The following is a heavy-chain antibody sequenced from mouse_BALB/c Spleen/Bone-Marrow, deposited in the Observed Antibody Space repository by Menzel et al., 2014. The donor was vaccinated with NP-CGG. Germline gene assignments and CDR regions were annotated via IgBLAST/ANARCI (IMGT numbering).Heavy chain of an antibody. J-gene: IGHJ1*01. CDR2: INPSNGRT. V-gene: IGHV1S81*02. CDR3: ARYLHYYGSSYGYFDV. Sequence: VQLQQSGAELVKPGASVKLSCKASGYTFTSYWMHWVKRRPGQGLEWIGEINPSNGRTNCNEKFKSKATLTVDKSSSTAYMQLSSLTSEDSAVYYCARYLHYYGSSYGYFDVWGAGTTVTVS. D-gene: IGHD1-1*01. CDR1: GYTFTSYW.